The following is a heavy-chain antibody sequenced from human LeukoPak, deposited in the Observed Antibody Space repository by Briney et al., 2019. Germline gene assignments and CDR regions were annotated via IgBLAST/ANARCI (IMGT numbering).Heavy chain of an antibody. CDR3: ASSHYDSSGYPDY. CDR1: GFTVSSNY. V-gene: IGHV3-53*01. CDR2: IYSGGTT. D-gene: IGHD3-22*01. J-gene: IGHJ4*02. Sequence: GGSLRLSCAASGFTVSSNYMSWVRQAPGKGLEWVSVIYSGGTTYYADSVKGRFTISRDNSKNTLYLQMNSLRAEDTAVYYCASSHYDSSGYPDYWGQGTLVTVSS.